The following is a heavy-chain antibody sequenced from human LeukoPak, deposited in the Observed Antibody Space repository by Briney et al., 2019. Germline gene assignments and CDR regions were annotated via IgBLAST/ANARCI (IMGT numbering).Heavy chain of an antibody. CDR3: ARPSPSGGAFDI. J-gene: IGHJ3*02. V-gene: IGHV5-51*01. Sequence: GESLQISCKGSGSIFTSYWIGWGRQVPGKGLEWMGIIYPGDSDTRYSPSFQGQLTISADKSISTAYLQWSSLKASDTAMYYCARPSPSGGAFDIWGQGTMVTVSS. D-gene: IGHD6-25*01. CDR1: GSIFTSYW. CDR2: IYPGDSDT.